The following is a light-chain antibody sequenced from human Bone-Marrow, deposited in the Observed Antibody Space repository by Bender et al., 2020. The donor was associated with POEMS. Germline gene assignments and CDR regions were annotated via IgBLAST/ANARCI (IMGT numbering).Light chain of an antibody. V-gene: IGLV1-44*01. CDR3: SAWDGVLKGGV. CDR2: GND. CDR1: SSNIGGNA. Sequence: QSVLTQPPSASGTPGQRVTISCSGSSSNIGGNAVNWWQQLPGTAPKLLIYGNDKRPLGGPDRFSGSKSGASASLAISGLQSEDEADYFCSAWDGVLKGGVFGGGTELSVL. J-gene: IGLJ3*02.